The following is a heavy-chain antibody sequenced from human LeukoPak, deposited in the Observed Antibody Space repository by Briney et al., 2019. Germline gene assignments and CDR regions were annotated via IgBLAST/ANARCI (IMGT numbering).Heavy chain of an antibody. J-gene: IGHJ4*02. V-gene: IGHV3-7*01. CDR2: IKQDGSEK. CDR3: AREDYDSSGYPH. Sequence: GGSLRLSCAASGFTFSSYRMSWVRQAPGKGLEWVANIKQDGSEKYYVDSVKGRFTISRDNAKNSLYLQMNSLRAEDTAVYYCAREDYDSSGYPHWGQGTLVTVSS. CDR1: GFTFSSYR. D-gene: IGHD3-22*01.